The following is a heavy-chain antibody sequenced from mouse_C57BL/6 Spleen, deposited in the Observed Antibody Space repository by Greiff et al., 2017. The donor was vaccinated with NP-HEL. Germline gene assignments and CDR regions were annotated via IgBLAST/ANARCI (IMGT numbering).Heavy chain of an antibody. J-gene: IGHJ3*01. CDR1: GYTFTDYE. Sequence: QVQLQQSGAELVRPGASVTLSCKASGYTFTDYEMHWVKQTPVHGLEWIGAIDPETGGTAYNQKFKGKAILTADKSSSTAYMELRRLTSEDSAGYYWTRSKTMATGGFAYWGQGTLVTVSA. CDR3: TRSKTMATGGFAY. CDR2: IDPETGGT. V-gene: IGHV1-15*01. D-gene: IGHD2-3*01.